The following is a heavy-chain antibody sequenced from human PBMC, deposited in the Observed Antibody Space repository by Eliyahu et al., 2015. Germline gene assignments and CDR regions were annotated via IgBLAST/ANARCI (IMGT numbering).Heavy chain of an antibody. CDR2: IIPIFGTA. J-gene: IGHJ3*02. CDR3: AGFGYGAGHGRAFDI. V-gene: IGHV1-69*01. D-gene: IGHD5-18*01. CDR1: GGXFSXYA. Sequence: QVQLVQSGAEVKKPGSXVKVSCKASGGXFSXYAIXWVRQAPGQGLEWMGGIIPIFGTANYAQKFQGRVTITADESTSTAYMELSSLRSEDTAVYYCAGFGYGAGHGRAFDIWGQGTMVTVSS.